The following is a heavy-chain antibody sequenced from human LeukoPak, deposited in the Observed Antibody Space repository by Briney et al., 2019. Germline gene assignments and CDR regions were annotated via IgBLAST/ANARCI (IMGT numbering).Heavy chain of an antibody. Sequence: GGSLRLSCAASGFTISSYWMSWVRQAPGKGLEWVANIKQDGSEKYYVDSVKGRFTISRDNAKNSLYLQMNSLRVEDTAVYYCARDGRPLDYWGQGTLVTVSS. CDR1: GFTISSYW. CDR3: ARDGRPLDY. V-gene: IGHV3-7*03. J-gene: IGHJ4*02. CDR2: IKQDGSEK.